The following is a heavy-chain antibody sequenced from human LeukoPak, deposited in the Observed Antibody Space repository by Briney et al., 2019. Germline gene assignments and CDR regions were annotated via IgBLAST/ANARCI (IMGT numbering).Heavy chain of an antibody. CDR2: IYYSGST. D-gene: IGHD6-19*01. J-gene: IGHJ4*02. V-gene: IGHV4-39*01. CDR1: GGSLSSSSYY. CDR3: GGRKAVAAFDY. Sequence: PSETLSLTCTVSGGSLSSSSYYWGWIRQPPGKGLEWIGSIYYSGSTYYNPSLKSRVTISVDTSKNQFSLKLSSGTAADTAVYYCGGRKAVAAFDYWGQGTLVTVSS.